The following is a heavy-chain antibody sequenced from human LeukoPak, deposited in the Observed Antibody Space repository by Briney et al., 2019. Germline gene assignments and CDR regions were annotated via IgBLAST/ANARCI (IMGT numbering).Heavy chain of an antibody. Sequence: SETLSLTCTVSGYSIISGYYWGWIRQPPGKGLEWIGSIYHSGNTYYNPSLKSRVTISVDTSKNQFSLKLSSVTAADTAVYYCARAENYYGSGSWGFDPWGQGTLVTVSS. CDR3: ARAENYYGSGSWGFDP. CDR1: GYSIISGYY. D-gene: IGHD3-10*01. CDR2: IYHSGNT. J-gene: IGHJ5*02. V-gene: IGHV4-38-2*02.